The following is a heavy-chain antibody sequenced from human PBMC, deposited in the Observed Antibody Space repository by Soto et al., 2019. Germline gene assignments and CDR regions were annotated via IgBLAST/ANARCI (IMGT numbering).Heavy chain of an antibody. CDR3: ASGRYTSGWYPDYFDY. CDR1: GFTFNNYW. D-gene: IGHD6-19*01. CDR2: IKQDGSDK. Sequence: PGGSLRLSCAVSGFTFNNYWMSWVRQAPGKGLEWVANIKQDGSDKYYVDSLKGRFTISRDNAKNTLYLQMNSLRAEDTAVYYCASGRYTSGWYPDYFDYWGRGTLVTVSS. V-gene: IGHV3-7*03. J-gene: IGHJ4*02.